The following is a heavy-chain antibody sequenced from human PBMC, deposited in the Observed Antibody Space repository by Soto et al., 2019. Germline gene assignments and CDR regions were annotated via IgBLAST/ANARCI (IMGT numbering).Heavy chain of an antibody. CDR1: GGSLNNYL. D-gene: IGHD5-18*01. V-gene: IGHV1-69*01. CDR2: IVPLSGAT. J-gene: IGHJ4*02. CDR3: ARGGVDTVTFDY. Sequence: QVQLVQSGAEMKKPGSSVKVSCKASGGSLNNYLITWVRQAPGQGLEWLGEIVPLSGATNSAQKFQGRVTITADDSTKTAYMELRSLRPEDTAMYFCARGGVDTVTFDYWCQGTLVTVSS.